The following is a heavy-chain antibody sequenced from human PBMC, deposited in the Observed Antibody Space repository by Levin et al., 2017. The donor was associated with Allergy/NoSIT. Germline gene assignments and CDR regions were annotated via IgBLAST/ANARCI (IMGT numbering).Heavy chain of an antibody. J-gene: IGHJ4*02. D-gene: IGHD2-15*01. CDR3: VKDCRGGRCYSMVELDY. V-gene: IGHV3-64D*06. CDR2: ISSNGGSI. CDR1: GFTFSSYA. Sequence: GESLKISCSASGFTFSSYAMHWVRQAPGKGLEYVSAISSNGGSIYYADSVKDRFTISRDNSKNTLYLQMSSLRAEDTAVYYCVKDCRGGRCYSMVELDYWGQGTLVTVSS.